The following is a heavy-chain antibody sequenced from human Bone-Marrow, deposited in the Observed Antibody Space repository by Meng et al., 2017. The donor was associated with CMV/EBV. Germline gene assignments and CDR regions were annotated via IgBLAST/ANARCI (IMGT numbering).Heavy chain of an antibody. J-gene: IGHJ5*02. CDR1: GGSVSSGYYH. D-gene: IGHD6-13*01. V-gene: IGHV4-61*01. CDR3: AGLIAGLSGRGP. CDR2: TIDGALI. Sequence: SEPLSLTCTVTGGSVSSGYYHWNWIRQPPGKGLEWIGQTIDGALINYNPSLQSRLIISVDTSKNQFSPDLNSVTAADTAVYYFAGLIAGLSGRGPWGQGTVVTVSS.